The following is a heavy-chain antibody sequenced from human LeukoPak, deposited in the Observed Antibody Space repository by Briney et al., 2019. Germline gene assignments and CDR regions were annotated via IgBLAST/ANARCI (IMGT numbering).Heavy chain of an antibody. CDR1: GFTFSSYW. CDR3: ARFVKLWFPPDAFDI. CDR2: IKQDGSEK. D-gene: IGHD5-18*01. Sequence: GGSLRLSCAASGFTFSSYWMSWVRQAPGKGLEWVANIKQDGSEKYYVDSVKGRFTISRDNAKNSLYLQMNSLRAEDTAVYYCARFVKLWFPPDAFDIWGQGTMVTVSS. V-gene: IGHV3-7*01. J-gene: IGHJ3*02.